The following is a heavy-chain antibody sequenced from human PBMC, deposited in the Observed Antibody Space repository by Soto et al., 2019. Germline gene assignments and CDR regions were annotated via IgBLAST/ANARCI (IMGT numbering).Heavy chain of an antibody. V-gene: IGHV1-69*01. J-gene: IGHJ4*02. D-gene: IGHD2-15*01. CDR2: FIPMFAAT. CDR3: ARGAIVAVPAALSSYHDYTNYRFDS. CDR1: GGSFRDFA. Sequence: QVQLAQSGAEMTKPGSSVKVSCRASGGSFRDFAFSWVRQAPGQGLEWMGGFIPMFAATKYAQRLQDNVTITADESTNTVYLALNSLTSEDTAIYYCARGAIVAVPAALSSYHDYTNYRFDSWGQGTLVTVSS.